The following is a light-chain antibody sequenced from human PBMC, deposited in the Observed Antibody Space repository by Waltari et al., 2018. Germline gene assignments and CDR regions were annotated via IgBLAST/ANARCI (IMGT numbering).Light chain of an antibody. CDR3: QHYVRLPAT. CDR2: GAS. CDR1: QSVGGS. V-gene: IGKV3-20*01. Sequence: EIVLTQSPGTLSLSPGERATLSCRASQSVGGSLAWYQQKPGQAPRLLIYGASSRATGVPDRFSGSGSGTDFSLTISGLEPEDFAVYYCQHYVRLPATFGQGTKVEI. J-gene: IGKJ1*01.